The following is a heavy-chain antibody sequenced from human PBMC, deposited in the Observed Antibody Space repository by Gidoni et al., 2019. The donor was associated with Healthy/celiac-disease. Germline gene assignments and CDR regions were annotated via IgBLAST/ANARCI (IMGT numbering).Heavy chain of an antibody. D-gene: IGHD3-22*01. CDR2: ISWNRGSI. Sequence: EVQLVESGGGLVQPGRSLRLSCAASGFTFDYYAMHWVRQGPGKGLEWVSGISWNRGSIGYADAVKGRFTISRDNAKNSLYLQMNRLRAEDTALYYCAPLNYYDSSGYWGQGPLVTVSS. V-gene: IGHV3-9*01. J-gene: IGHJ4*02. CDR3: APLNYYDSSGY. CDR1: GFTFDYYA.